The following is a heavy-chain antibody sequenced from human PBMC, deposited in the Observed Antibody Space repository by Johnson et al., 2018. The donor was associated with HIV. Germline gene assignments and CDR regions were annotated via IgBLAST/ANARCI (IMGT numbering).Heavy chain of an antibody. CDR3: ARVTKYYFDSSVDAFDI. CDR2: IYSGGTT. J-gene: IGHJ3*02. Sequence: MQLVESGGGLIQPGGSLRLSCAASGFTVSNNYMSWVRQAPGKGLEWVSFIYSGGTTYYADSVKGRFTISRDNAKNSLYLQMNSLRAEDTAVYFCARVTKYYFDSSVDAFDIWGQGTVVTVSS. CDR1: GFTVSNNY. D-gene: IGHD3-22*01. V-gene: IGHV3-53*01.